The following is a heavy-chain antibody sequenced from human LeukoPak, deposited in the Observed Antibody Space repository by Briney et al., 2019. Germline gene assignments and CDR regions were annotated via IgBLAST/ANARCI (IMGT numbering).Heavy chain of an antibody. Sequence: PSQTLSLTCTVSGGSISSGGYYWSWIRQHPGKGLEWIGYIYYSGSTYYNPSLKSRVTMSVDKSKNQFSLKLNSVTAADTAVYYCARGLGIVAAGTSLDYWGQGTLVTVSS. J-gene: IGHJ4*02. D-gene: IGHD6-13*01. CDR3: ARGLGIVAAGTSLDY. CDR2: IYYSGST. CDR1: GGSISSGGYY. V-gene: IGHV4-31*03.